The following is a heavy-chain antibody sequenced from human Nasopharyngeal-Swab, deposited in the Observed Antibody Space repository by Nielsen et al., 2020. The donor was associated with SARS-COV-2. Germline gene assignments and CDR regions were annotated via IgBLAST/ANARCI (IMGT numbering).Heavy chain of an antibody. CDR2: IYYSGST. CDR1: GGSISSYS. J-gene: IGHJ6*03. V-gene: IGHV4-59*01. D-gene: IGHD3-22*01. Sequence: SETLSLTCTVSGGSISSYSWSWIRQPPGKGLAWIGYIYYSGSTNYNPSLKSRVTISADTSKNQFSLKLSSVTAADTAVYYCARTQRYYDSSGYYYYYMDVWGKGTTVTVSS. CDR3: ARTQRYYDSSGYYYYYMDV.